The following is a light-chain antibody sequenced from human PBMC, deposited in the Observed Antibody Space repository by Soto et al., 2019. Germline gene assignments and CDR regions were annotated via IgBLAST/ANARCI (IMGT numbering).Light chain of an antibody. Sequence: DIVVSQSPDSLAVSLGEKATIYCKSSQSLSYSSNNQNYLAWYQQKPGQPPKLLFYWASTRDSGVPDRFSGSGSGTDFTLTISSLQAEDVAVYYCQQYYTTPMYTFGQGTRLEIK. CDR3: QQYYTTPMYT. J-gene: IGKJ2*01. CDR2: WAS. CDR1: QSLSYSSNNQNY. V-gene: IGKV4-1*01.